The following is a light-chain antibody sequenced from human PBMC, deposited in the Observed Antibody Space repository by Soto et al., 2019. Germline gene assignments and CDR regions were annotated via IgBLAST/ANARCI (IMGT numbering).Light chain of an antibody. CDR2: DAS. J-gene: IGKJ3*01. Sequence: DIQMTQSPSSLSASVGDRVTITCRASQTINSYLHWYQQKPGKAPKLLIFDASNLQSGVPSRFSGSGSGTDFTLTISTLQPEDFATYSCQHGGAFGPGTKVDIK. CDR3: QHGGA. V-gene: IGKV1-39*01. CDR1: QTINSY.